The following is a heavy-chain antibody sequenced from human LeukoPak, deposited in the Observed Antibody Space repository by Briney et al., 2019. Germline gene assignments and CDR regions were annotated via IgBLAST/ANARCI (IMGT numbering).Heavy chain of an antibody. V-gene: IGHV1-69*13. J-gene: IGHJ4*02. CDR1: GGTFSSYA. CDR3: ARGPSYYDFWSGYYADY. Sequence: SVKVSCKASGGTFSSYAISWVRQAPGQGLEWMGGIIPIFGTANYAQKFQGRVTITADESTGTAYMELSSLRSEDTAVYYCARGPSYYDFWSGYYADYWGQGTLVTVSS. CDR2: IIPIFGTA. D-gene: IGHD3-3*01.